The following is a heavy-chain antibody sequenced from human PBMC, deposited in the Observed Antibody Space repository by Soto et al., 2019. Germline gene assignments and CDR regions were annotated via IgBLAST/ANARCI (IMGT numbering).Heavy chain of an antibody. CDR2: ISSSGSTI. J-gene: IGHJ4*02. V-gene: IGHV3-48*03. CDR3: AYGGSWDH. Sequence: EVQLVESGGGLVQPGGSLRLSCAASGFSFNTYEMHWVRQAPGKWLEWVSYISSSGSTIYYADSVKGRFTVSRDNGKKSLYLQMNSLRAEDTAVYYCAYGGSWDHWGQGTQVTVSS. CDR1: GFSFNTYE. D-gene: IGHD1-26*01.